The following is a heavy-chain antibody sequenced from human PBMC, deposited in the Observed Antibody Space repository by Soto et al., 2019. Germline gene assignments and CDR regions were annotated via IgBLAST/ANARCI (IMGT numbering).Heavy chain of an antibody. J-gene: IGHJ6*02. D-gene: IGHD1-20*01. CDR3: ARDPPITSDFGLDV. CDR1: GFIVNTNY. V-gene: IGHV3-66*01. Sequence: PGGSLRLSCAASGFIVNTNYMTWVRQAPGKGLEWLSFIFTGGSTYYADSVKGRFTISRDDSKNTVYLQMNSLRADDTAVYYCARDPPITSDFGLDVWGQGTTVTVSS. CDR2: IFTGGST.